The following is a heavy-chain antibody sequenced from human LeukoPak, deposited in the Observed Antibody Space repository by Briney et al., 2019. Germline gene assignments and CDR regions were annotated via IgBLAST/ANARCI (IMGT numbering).Heavy chain of an antibody. D-gene: IGHD3-22*01. J-gene: IGHJ4*02. Sequence: GGSLRLSCAASGFTFSKYELNWVRQAPGMGLAWVSAISGSGGSTYYADSVKGRFTISRDTSKNTLYLQMNSLRAEGTAVYYCARGRYYDNSVYYYFDYWGQGTLVTVSS. CDR3: ARGRYYDNSVYYYFDY. V-gene: IGHV3-23*01. CDR1: GFTFSKYE. CDR2: ISGSGGST.